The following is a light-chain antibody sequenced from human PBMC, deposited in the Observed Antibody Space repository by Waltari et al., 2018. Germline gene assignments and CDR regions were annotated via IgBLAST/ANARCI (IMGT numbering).Light chain of an antibody. Sequence: EIVLTQSPATLSLSPGERATLSCRARQGVSSYLAWYQQRPGQAPRLLIYDASNRATGIPGRFSGSGSGTDFTLTISSLEPEDFAVYYCQQRSNWPITFGQGTRLEIK. CDR3: QQRSNWPIT. CDR1: QGVSSY. CDR2: DAS. J-gene: IGKJ5*01. V-gene: IGKV3-11*01.